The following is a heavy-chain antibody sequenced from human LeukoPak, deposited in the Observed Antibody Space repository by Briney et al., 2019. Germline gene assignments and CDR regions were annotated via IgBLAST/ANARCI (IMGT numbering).Heavy chain of an antibody. V-gene: IGHV1-46*01. J-gene: IGHJ4*02. CDR2: INPSGGST. CDR1: GYTFTSYY. Sequence: GASVKVSCKASGYTFTSYYMHWVRQAPGQGLEWMGIINPSGGSTSYAQKFQGRVTMTRDTSTSTVYMELSSPRSEDTAVYYCARDSENGDHDYWGQGTLVTVSS. D-gene: IGHD4-17*01. CDR3: ARDSENGDHDY.